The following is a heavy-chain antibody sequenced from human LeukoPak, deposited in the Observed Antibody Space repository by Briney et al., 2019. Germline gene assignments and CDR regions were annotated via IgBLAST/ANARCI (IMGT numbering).Heavy chain of an antibody. D-gene: IGHD2-2*01. Sequence: PSETLSPTCTVSGGSISSGDYYWSWIRQPPGKGLEWIGYIYYSGSTYCNPSLKSRVTISVDTSKNQFSLKLSSVTAADTAVYYCARGEVVPAAVTWGQGTLVTVSS. CDR2: IYYSGST. V-gene: IGHV4-30-4*08. CDR3: ARGEVVPAAVT. CDR1: GGSISSGDYY. J-gene: IGHJ5*02.